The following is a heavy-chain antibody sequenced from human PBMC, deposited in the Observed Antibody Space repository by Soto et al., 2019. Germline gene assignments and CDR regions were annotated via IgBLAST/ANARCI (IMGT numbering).Heavy chain of an antibody. CDR1: GFIFSSYA. CDR2: ISYDGSNK. J-gene: IGHJ4*02. V-gene: IGHV3-30-3*01. D-gene: IGHD1-26*01. Sequence: GGSLRLSCAASGFIFSSYAMHWVRQAPGKGLEWVAVISYDGSNKYCADSVKGRFTISRDNSKNTLYLQMNSLRAEDTAVYYCARDLNSGSYYAFDYWGQGTLVTVSS. CDR3: ARDLNSGSYYAFDY.